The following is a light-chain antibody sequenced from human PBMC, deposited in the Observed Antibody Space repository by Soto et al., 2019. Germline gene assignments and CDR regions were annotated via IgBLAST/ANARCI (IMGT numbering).Light chain of an antibody. V-gene: IGKV1-5*01. CDR3: QQYGSYSRT. Sequence: DTQMTQSPSTLSASVGDRVTITCRASQSISSWLAWYQQKPGKAPKLLIYDASSLESGVPSRFSGSGSGTDFTLSISSLQPDDFATYYCQQYGSYSRTFGQGTKVDIK. CDR2: DAS. CDR1: QSISSW. J-gene: IGKJ1*01.